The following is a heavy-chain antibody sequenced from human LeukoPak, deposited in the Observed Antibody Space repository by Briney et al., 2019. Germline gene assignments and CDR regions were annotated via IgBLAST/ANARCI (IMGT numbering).Heavy chain of an antibody. V-gene: IGHV4-31*03. D-gene: IGHD2-2*01. Sequence: SETLSVTCTVSGGSISSAGYYWSWIRQQPGKGLEWIGYTNYSGSTYYNPSLKSRITISVDTSKNQFSLKLSSVTAADTAVYYCARGGYCSSTSCYEGRNWFDPWGQGTRDSLSS. CDR3: ARGGYCSSTSCYEGRNWFDP. J-gene: IGHJ5*02. CDR1: GGSISSAGYY. CDR2: TNYSGST.